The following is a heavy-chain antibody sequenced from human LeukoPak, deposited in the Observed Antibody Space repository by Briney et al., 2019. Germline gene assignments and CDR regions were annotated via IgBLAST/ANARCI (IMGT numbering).Heavy chain of an antibody. CDR3: ARGGGNWWFDY. CDR2: IYPSGST. J-gene: IGHJ4*02. Sequence: PSETLSLTCTVSGYSISGAYYWGWIRQTPGEGLQWIGTIYPSGSTYYNPSLKSRVTISLDTSRNQFSLKVYSVTAADTAMYYCARGGGNWWFDYWGQGTLVTVSS. CDR1: GYSISGAYY. D-gene: IGHD4-23*01. V-gene: IGHV4-38-2*02.